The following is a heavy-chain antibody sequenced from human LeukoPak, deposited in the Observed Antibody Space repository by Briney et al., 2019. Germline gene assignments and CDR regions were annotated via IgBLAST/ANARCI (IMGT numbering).Heavy chain of an antibody. Sequence: PGGSLRLSCAASGFPFSSYAMTWVRQAPGRGLEWVSTISGSGGSTYYADSVKGRFTISRDNSKNTLYLQMSTLRAEGTAVYYCAKPRSGSYFGSFDYWGREPWSPSPQ. V-gene: IGHV3-23*01. J-gene: IGHJ4*02. CDR3: AKPRSGSYFGSFDY. D-gene: IGHD1-26*01. CDR2: ISGSGGST. CDR1: GFPFSSYA.